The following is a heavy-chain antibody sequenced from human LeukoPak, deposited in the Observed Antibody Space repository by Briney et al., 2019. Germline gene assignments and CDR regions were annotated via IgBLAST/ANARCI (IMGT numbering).Heavy chain of an antibody. D-gene: IGHD5-24*01. Sequence: SETLSLTCTLSGRSISSYYWSWIRQPPGKGLEWIGYIYYSRSTNYNASLKRRVTISVDTSKNQFSLKLSSVTAADTAVYYCARAQFYYYGMDVWGQGTTVTVSS. V-gene: IGHV4-59*01. J-gene: IGHJ6*02. CDR2: IYYSRST. CDR3: ARAQFYYYGMDV. CDR1: GRSISSYY.